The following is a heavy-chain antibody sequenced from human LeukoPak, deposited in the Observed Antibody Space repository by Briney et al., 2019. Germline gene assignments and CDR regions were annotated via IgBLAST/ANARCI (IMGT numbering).Heavy chain of an antibody. V-gene: IGHV3-9*01. J-gene: IGHJ4*02. CDR1: GFTFDDYA. CDR3: EEAGGCGDLLGLTYYLDY. CDR2: ISWNSGSI. D-gene: IGHD3-10*01. Sequence: PGGSLRLSCAASGFTFDDYAMHWVRQAPGKGLEWVSGISWNSGSIGYADSVKGRFTISRDNAKNSLYLQMNSLRAEDTALYYCEEAGGCGDLLGLTYYLDYGGQEPRVTVPS.